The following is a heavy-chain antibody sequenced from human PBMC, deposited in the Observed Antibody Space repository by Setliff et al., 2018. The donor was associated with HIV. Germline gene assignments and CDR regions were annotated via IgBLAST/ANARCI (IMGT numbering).Heavy chain of an antibody. CDR3: ATLPQGYDYFDY. CDR1: GGSFSGYY. V-gene: IGHV4-59*01. Sequence: SETLSLTCAVYGGSFSGYYWSWVRQSPGKGLEWIGYIYYTGSTNYNPSLKSRIAILLDTSKNQFSLKLNSVTAADTAVYYCATLPQGYDYFDYWGHGTLVTVSS. J-gene: IGHJ4*01. D-gene: IGHD3-3*01. CDR2: IYYTGST.